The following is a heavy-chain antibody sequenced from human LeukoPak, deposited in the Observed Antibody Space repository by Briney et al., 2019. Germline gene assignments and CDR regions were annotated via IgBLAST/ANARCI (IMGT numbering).Heavy chain of an antibody. D-gene: IGHD3-22*01. V-gene: IGHV1-69*05. Sequence: SVKVSCKASGGTFSSYAISWVRQAHGQGLEWMGRIIPIFGTANYAQKFQGRVTITTDESTSTAYMELSSLRSEDTAVYYCARGITKIFPDAFDIWGQGAMVTVSS. J-gene: IGHJ3*02. CDR2: IIPIFGTA. CDR1: GGTFSSYA. CDR3: ARGITKIFPDAFDI.